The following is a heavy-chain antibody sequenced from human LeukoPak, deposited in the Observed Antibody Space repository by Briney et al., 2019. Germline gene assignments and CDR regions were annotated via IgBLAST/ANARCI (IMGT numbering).Heavy chain of an antibody. CDR2: IKQDGSEK. Sequence: PGGSLRLSCVASGFTFDDYGMSWVRQVPGKGLEWVANIKQDGSEKNYVDSVKGRFTISRDNAKNSLYLQMNNLRVEDTAMYYCAGGTGFIIKDWGQGTLVTVSS. CDR1: GFTFDDYG. V-gene: IGHV3-7*03. CDR3: AGGTGFIIKD. J-gene: IGHJ4*02. D-gene: IGHD3-9*01.